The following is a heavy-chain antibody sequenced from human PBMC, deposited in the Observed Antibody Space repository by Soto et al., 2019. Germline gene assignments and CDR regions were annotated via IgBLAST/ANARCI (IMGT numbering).Heavy chain of an antibody. D-gene: IGHD4-17*01. CDR2: ISAINGTT. Sequence: ASVKVSCKASGGTFSSYAISWVRQAPGQGLEWMGWISAINGTTNYAQKLQGRVTMTTDTSTSTAYMELRSLRSDDTAVYYCARGPDDYGDHNWFDPWGQGTLVTVSS. CDR3: ARGPDDYGDHNWFDP. V-gene: IGHV1-18*01. CDR1: GGTFSSYA. J-gene: IGHJ5*02.